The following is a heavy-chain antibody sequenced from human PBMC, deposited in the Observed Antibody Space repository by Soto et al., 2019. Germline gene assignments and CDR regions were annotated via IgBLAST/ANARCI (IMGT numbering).Heavy chain of an antibody. V-gene: IGHV5-51*01. CDR2: IYPGDSDT. CDR1: GYSFTSYW. D-gene: IGHD2-15*01. CDR3: ARSEGPGAATTAFAP. J-gene: IGHJ5*02. Sequence: GESLKISCKGSGYSFTSYWIGLVRQIPGKVLEWMGIIYPGDSDTRYSPSFQGQVTISADKSISNAYLQWSSLKASDTAMYYCARSEGPGAATTAFAPGGQGTLVTVSS.